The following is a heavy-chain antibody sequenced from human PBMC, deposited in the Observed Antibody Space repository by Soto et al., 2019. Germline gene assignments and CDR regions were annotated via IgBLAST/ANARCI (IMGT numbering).Heavy chain of an antibody. CDR1: GGSISSGGYY. D-gene: IGHD3-3*01. V-gene: IGHV4-31*03. CDR3: ARVRAGFFWSGRRDNWFDP. J-gene: IGHJ5*02. Sequence: PSKTLSLTCTVSGGSISSGGYYWSWIRQHPGKGLEWIAYIYYSGRTYYNPSLKSRVSISLDTSKTHFSLKLSSVTAADTAVYYCARVRAGFFWSGRRDNWFDPWGQGTLVTVSS. CDR2: IYYSGRT.